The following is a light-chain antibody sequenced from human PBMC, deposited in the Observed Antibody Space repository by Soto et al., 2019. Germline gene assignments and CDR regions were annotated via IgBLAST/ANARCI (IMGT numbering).Light chain of an antibody. CDR2: ATS. CDR1: QSVDSRF. J-gene: IGKJ2*01. V-gene: IGKV3-20*01. Sequence: EIVLTQSPGTLSLSPGERATLSCRASQSVDSRFLAWYQQKPGQAPRLLISATSNRATGIPDGFSGSGSGTDFSLIVSRLEPEDFAVYYCQQYSSPARSTFGQGTKLEIK. CDR3: QQYSSPARST.